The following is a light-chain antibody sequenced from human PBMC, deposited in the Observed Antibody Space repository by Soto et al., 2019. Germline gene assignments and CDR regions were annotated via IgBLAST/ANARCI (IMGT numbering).Light chain of an antibody. J-gene: IGLJ2*01. CDR1: SANIGADYD. CDR2: GNI. Sequence: QSVLTQPPSVSGAPGQRVTISGTGSSANIGADYDVHWYRQLPGTAPKLLIYGNINRPSGVPDRFSGSKSGTSASLAITGLQAEDEADYYCQSYDSSLSVYVVFGGGTKLTVL. CDR3: QSYDSSLSVYVV. V-gene: IGLV1-40*01.